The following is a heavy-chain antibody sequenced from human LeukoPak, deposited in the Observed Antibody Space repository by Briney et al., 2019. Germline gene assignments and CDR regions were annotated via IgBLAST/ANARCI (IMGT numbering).Heavy chain of an antibody. D-gene: IGHD3-22*01. CDR2: VSHDGSNK. J-gene: IGHJ5*02. CDR1: GFTVSSNY. CDR3: AKDPKEGRYYESSGDYLDNRFDP. V-gene: IGHV3-30*18. Sequence: GGSLRLSCAASGFTVSSNYMSWVRQAPGKGLEWVAVVSHDGSNKFYADSVKGRFTISRDNSKNTLYLEMSSLRDEDTAVYYCAKDPKEGRYYESSGDYLDNRFDPWGQGTLVTVSS.